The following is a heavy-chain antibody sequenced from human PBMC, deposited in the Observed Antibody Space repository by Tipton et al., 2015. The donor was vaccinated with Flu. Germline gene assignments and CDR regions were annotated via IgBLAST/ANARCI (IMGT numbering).Heavy chain of an antibody. CDR3: ARDPSGPVPESPRQLDY. V-gene: IGHV4-39*07. CDR1: GGSISSSSYY. J-gene: IGHJ4*02. Sequence: TLSLTCTVSGGSISSSSYYWGWIRQPPGKGLEWIGSIYYSGSTYYNPSLKSRVTISVDTSKNQFSLKLSSVTAADTAVYYCARDPSGPVPESPRQLDYWGQGTLVTVSS. D-gene: IGHD3-10*01. CDR2: IYYSGST.